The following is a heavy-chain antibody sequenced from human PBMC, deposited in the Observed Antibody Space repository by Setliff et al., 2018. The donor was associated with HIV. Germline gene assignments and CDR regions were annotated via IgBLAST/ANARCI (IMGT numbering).Heavy chain of an antibody. CDR2: VTHSGST. CDR3: ARHRGVRDPSGWYGISWFDP. D-gene: IGHD6-19*01. Sequence: SETLSLTCAVDGESFSGHYWSWIRQPPGKGLEWIGDVTHSGSTNYNPSLKNRVTVSADRTKNQFSLKLTSVTAADTAVYYCARHRGVRDPSGWYGISWFDPWGQGTLVTVSS. CDR1: GESFSGHY. V-gene: IGHV4-34*01. J-gene: IGHJ5*02.